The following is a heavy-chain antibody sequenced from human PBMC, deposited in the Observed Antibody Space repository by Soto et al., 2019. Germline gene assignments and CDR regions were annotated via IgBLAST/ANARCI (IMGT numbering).Heavy chain of an antibody. CDR1: GFTFSSYA. J-gene: IGHJ3*02. CDR2: ISGSGGST. V-gene: IGHV3-23*01. CDR3: AKDIPSSYYDILTGSLDAFDI. D-gene: IGHD3-9*01. Sequence: EVRLLESGGGLLQPGGSLRLSCAASGFTFSSYAMSWVRQAPGKGLEWVSAISGSGGSTYYADSVKGRFTISRDNSKNTLDLQMNSLRAEDTAVYYCAKDIPSSYYDILTGSLDAFDIWGQGTMVTVSS.